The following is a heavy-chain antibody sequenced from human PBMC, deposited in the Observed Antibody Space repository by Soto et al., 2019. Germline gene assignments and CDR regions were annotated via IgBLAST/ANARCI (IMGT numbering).Heavy chain of an antibody. V-gene: IGHV1-69*13. CDR1: GGTFSSYA. CDR2: IIPIFGIA. Sequence: SVKVSCKASGGTFSSYAISWVRQAPGQGLEWMGGIIPIFGIANYAQKFQGRVTITADESTSTAYMELSSLRSEDTAVYYCARLQYRESPGIDYWGQGTLVTVSS. D-gene: IGHD4-4*01. CDR3: ARLQYRESPGIDY. J-gene: IGHJ4*02.